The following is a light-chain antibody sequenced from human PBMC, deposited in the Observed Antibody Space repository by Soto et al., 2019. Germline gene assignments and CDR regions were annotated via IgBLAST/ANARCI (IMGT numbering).Light chain of an antibody. CDR1: QTISTD. V-gene: IGKV3-15*01. J-gene: IGKJ4*01. CDR3: QQNNKWPPVT. CDR2: GAS. Sequence: EVVMTQSPATVSVFPGEGVTLSCRASQTISTDLAWYQQKPGQAPRLLIYGASTRATGVPDRFSGGGSGTEFTLTISSRQSEDFAVYYCQQNNKWPPVTFGGGKKVEIK.